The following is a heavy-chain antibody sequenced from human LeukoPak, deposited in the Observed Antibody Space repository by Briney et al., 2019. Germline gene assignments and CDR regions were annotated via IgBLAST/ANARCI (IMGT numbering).Heavy chain of an antibody. CDR3: ARVGLSTVTTMYYFDY. J-gene: IGHJ4*02. V-gene: IGHV3-30*03. CDR2: ISYDGSSK. CDR1: GFTFSSYG. D-gene: IGHD4-17*01. Sequence: GGSLRLSCAASGFTFSSYGMHWVRQAPGKGLEWVAVISYDGSSKFYADSVKGRFTISRDNSKNTLYLQMNSLRAEDTAVYYCARVGLSTVTTMYYFDYWGQGTLVTVSS.